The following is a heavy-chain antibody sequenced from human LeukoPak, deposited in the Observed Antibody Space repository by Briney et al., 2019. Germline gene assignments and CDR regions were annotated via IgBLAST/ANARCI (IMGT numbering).Heavy chain of an antibody. CDR1: GGSFSGYY. D-gene: IGHD4-17*01. CDR3: ARGQGTVTTH. V-gene: IGHV4-34*01. CDR2: INHSGSA. Sequence: SETLSLTCAVYGGSFSGYYWTWIRRPPGKGLEWIGEINHSGSANYNPSLKSRVTISLDTSKNQFSLKLSSVTAADTAVYYCARGQGTVTTHWGQGTLVTVSS. J-gene: IGHJ4*02.